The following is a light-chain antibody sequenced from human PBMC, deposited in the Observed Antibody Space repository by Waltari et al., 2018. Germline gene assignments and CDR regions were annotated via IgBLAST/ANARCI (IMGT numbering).Light chain of an antibody. Sequence: QSALTQPASVSGSPGQSITISCTGTSGDIGSYNYVPWYQPYPGKVPKLMISDGRKRPAVVSNRFSGSKSGNTASLTISGLQAEDEADYYCSSYTTSSTWVFGGGTKLTVL. CDR1: SGDIGSYNY. CDR2: DGR. CDR3: SSYTTSSTWV. V-gene: IGLV2-14*01. J-gene: IGLJ3*02.